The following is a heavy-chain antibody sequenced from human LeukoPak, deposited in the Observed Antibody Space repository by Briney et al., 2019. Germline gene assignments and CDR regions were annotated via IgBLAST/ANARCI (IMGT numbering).Heavy chain of an antibody. V-gene: IGHV3-13*01. CDR1: GFIFTDYD. Sequence: GGSLRLSCAASGFIFTDYDLHWVRQPPAKGLEWVSVFGIAGDTYYADSVKGRFTISRDVAKNSLYLQMNNLRAGDTAVYYCVRTNGGTYYDYWGQGTLVTVSS. CDR3: VRTNGGTYYDY. CDR2: FGIAGDT. D-gene: IGHD1-26*01. J-gene: IGHJ4*02.